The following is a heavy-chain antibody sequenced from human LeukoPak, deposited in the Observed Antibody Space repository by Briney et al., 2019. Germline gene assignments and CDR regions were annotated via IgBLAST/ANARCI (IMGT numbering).Heavy chain of an antibody. CDR2: IYYSGST. V-gene: IGHV4-59*01. Sequence: SSETLSLTCTVSGGSISSYYWSWIRQPPGKRLEWIGYIYYSGSTNYNPSLKSRVTISVDTSKNQFSLKLSSVTAADTAVYYCARVGAAGAPYYYGMDVWGQGTTVTVSS. D-gene: IGHD6-13*01. J-gene: IGHJ6*02. CDR1: GGSISSYY. CDR3: ARVGAAGAPYYYGMDV.